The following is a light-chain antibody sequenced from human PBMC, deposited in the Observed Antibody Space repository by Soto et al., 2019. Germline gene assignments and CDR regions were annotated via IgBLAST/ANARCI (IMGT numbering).Light chain of an antibody. CDR1: QSVSSY. CDR2: DAS. V-gene: IGKV3-11*01. J-gene: IGKJ5*01. Sequence: EIVLTQSPATLSLSPGERATLSSRASQSVSSYFAWYQQKPGKAPRLLIYDASNRATGIPARLSGSGSGTDFTLTIRSLEPEDFAVYYCQQRSNWITFGQGTRLEIK. CDR3: QQRSNWIT.